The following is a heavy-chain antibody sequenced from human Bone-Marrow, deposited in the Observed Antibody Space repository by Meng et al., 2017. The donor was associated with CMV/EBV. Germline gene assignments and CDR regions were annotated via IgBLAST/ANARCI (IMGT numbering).Heavy chain of an antibody. V-gene: IGHV1-18*01. Sequence: ASEKVSCKASGYTFTSYGISWVRQAPGQGLEWMGWISAYNGNTNYAQKFQGRVTMTRDTSISTAYMELSRLRSDDTAVYYCARAVKWELLIGDYWGQGTLVTVSS. J-gene: IGHJ4*02. D-gene: IGHD1-26*01. CDR1: GYTFTSYG. CDR3: ARAVKWELLIGDY. CDR2: ISAYNGNT.